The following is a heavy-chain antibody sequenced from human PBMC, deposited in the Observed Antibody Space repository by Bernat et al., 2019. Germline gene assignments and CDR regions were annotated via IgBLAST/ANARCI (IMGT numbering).Heavy chain of an antibody. CDR3: AKGGSIYAVDLD. CDR2: IHYSGTT. CDR1: GASISGYY. D-gene: IGHD3-16*01. Sequence: QVQLQESGPGLVKPSETLSLTCTVSGASISGYYWNWIRRPPEKGLEWIGYIHYSGTTKYNPSLASRVTMSVDTAKNQFSLRLSSVTAADTAVYYCAKGGSIYAVDLDWGQGTLVTVSS. J-gene: IGHJ1*01. V-gene: IGHV4-59*12.